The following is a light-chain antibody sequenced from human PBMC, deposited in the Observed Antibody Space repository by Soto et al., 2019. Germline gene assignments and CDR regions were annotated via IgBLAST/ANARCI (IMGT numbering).Light chain of an antibody. CDR2: AAS. V-gene: IGKV1-39*01. Sequence: IQMTQSPSSLSASIGDTVTITCRASQTIDRYLNWFQQKSGQAPKLLMNAASTLRGGVPSRFSASGSGTDFTLTISSLQPEDYATYYCQQSYNAPFNFXPGTKVDI. CDR3: QQSYNAPFN. CDR1: QTIDRY. J-gene: IGKJ3*01.